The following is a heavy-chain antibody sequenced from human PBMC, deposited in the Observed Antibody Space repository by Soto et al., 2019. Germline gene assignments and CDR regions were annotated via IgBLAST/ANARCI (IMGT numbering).Heavy chain of an antibody. CDR2: ISYDGSNK. Sequence: SLRLSCAASGFTFSSYGMHWVRQAPGKGLEWVAVISYDGSNKYYADSVKGRFTISRDNSKNTLYLQMNSLRAEDTAVYYCAKGGIGGYSGYDPDDAFDIWGQGTMVTVSS. CDR1: GFTFSSYG. CDR3: AKGGIGGYSGYDPDDAFDI. D-gene: IGHD5-12*01. V-gene: IGHV3-30*18. J-gene: IGHJ3*02.